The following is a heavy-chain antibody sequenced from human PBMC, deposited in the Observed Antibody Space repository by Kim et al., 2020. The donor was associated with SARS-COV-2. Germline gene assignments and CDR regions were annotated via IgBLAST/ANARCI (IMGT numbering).Heavy chain of an antibody. CDR3: AKTLWSYQLLYRGWDLIYYYGMDV. CDR1: GFTFSSYA. Sequence: GGSLRLSCAASGFTFSSYAMSWVRQAPGKGLEWVSAISGSGGSTYYADSVKGRFTISRDNSKNTLYLQMNSLRAEDTAVYYCAKTLWSYQLLYRGWDLIYYYGMDVWGQGTTVTVSS. CDR2: ISGSGGST. V-gene: IGHV3-23*01. J-gene: IGHJ6*02. D-gene: IGHD2-2*02.